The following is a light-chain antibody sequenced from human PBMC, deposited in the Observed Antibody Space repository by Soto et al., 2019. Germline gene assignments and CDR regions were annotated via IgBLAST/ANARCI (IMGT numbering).Light chain of an antibody. CDR1: QSVSYY. Sequence: EIVLTQSPATLSLSPGERATLSCRASQSVSYYLAWYQQKPGQAPRLLIYDASNRATGIPARFSGSGSGTEFTLTISSLQSEDFAVYYCQQYNNWPPWTFGQGTKVDIK. CDR3: QQYNNWPPWT. J-gene: IGKJ1*01. CDR2: DAS. V-gene: IGKV3-11*01.